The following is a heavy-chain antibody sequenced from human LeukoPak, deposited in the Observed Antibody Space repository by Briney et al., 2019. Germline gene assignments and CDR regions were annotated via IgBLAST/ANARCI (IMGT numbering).Heavy chain of an antibody. Sequence: GGSLRLPCAASGFSFSSYAMSWVRQAPGKGLEWVSGIHGSGGSTYYADSVKGRVTISRDNSKNTVYLEMNSLRAEDTALYYCAKDRSLWFGELQNWGQGTLVTVSS. CDR2: IHGSGGST. CDR1: GFSFSSYA. CDR3: AKDRSLWFGELQN. V-gene: IGHV3-23*01. D-gene: IGHD3-10*01. J-gene: IGHJ4*02.